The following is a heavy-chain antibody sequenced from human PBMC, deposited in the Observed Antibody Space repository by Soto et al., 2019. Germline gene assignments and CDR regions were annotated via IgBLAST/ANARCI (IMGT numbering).Heavy chain of an antibody. CDR1: GGSISSGGYY. J-gene: IGHJ5*02. CDR3: ARVGGINWFDP. Sequence: QVQLQESGPGLLKPSQTLSLTCTVSGGSISSGGYYWSWIRQHPGKGLEWIGYIYYSGSTSFNPSLKSRVTLPVDTSKNQFSLKLSSVTAADTAVYYCARVGGINWFDPWGQGTLVTVSS. V-gene: IGHV4-31*03. CDR2: IYYSGST. D-gene: IGHD3-16*01.